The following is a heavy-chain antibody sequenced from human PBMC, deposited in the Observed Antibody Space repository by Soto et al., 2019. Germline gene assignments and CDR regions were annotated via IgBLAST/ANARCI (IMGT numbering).Heavy chain of an antibody. CDR1: GGTFSTSA. D-gene: IGHD5-12*01. CDR3: ARDKVRLPIGGNYYYILAV. V-gene: IGHV1-69*14. J-gene: IGHJ6*02. Sequence: VQLEQSGPEVKKPGSSVKVSCKASGGTFSTSALSWVRQAPGQGLEWVGGIMPVFPTPDYAKKFQGRVTITADRSTTTAYMQLRSLTSDDRAVYYCARDKVRLPIGGNYYYILAVVGQGTAVPVSS. CDR2: IMPVFPTP.